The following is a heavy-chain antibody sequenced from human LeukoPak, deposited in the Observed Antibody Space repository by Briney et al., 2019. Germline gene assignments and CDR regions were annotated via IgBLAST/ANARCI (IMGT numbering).Heavy chain of an antibody. J-gene: IGHJ3*02. CDR3: ASMYYYDRSGYHHDAFDI. D-gene: IGHD3-22*01. Sequence: SETLSLTCTVSGGSISSYYWSWIRQPAGKGLEWIGRIYTSGSTNYNPSLKSRVTMSVDTSKNQFSLKLSSVTAADTAVYYCASMYYYDRSGYHHDAFDIWGQGTMVTVSS. V-gene: IGHV4-4*07. CDR2: IYTSGST. CDR1: GGSISSYY.